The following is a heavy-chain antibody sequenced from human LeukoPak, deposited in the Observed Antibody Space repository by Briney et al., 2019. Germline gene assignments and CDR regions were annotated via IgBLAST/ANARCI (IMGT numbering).Heavy chain of an antibody. D-gene: IGHD1-26*01. J-gene: IGHJ4*02. CDR2: IYPGDSDT. CDR1: GYSFTSYW. Sequence: GESLKISCKGSGYSFTSYWIGWVRQMPGKGLECMGIIYPGDSDTRYSPSFQGQVTISADKSISTAYLQWSSLKASDTAMYYCARLGGGGPQRSGATSFDYWGQGTLVTVSS. V-gene: IGHV5-51*01. CDR3: ARLGGGGPQRSGATSFDY.